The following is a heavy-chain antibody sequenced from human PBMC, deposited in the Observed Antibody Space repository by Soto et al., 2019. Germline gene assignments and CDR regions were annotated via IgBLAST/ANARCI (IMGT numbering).Heavy chain of an antibody. J-gene: IGHJ4*01. CDR3: TGLWFGEIYNY. Sequence: DVELVESGGGLVKPGGSLTLSCAASGFSFKNAWMNWVRQAPGKGLEWVGRIKNKNDGGTTDYAAFVKVRFTISRDASENTLYLHMNGLKTEDTGVYFCTGLWFGEIYNYWGQGSLVTVSS. CDR1: GFSFKNAW. V-gene: IGHV3-15*07. D-gene: IGHD3-10*01. CDR2: IKNKNDGGTT.